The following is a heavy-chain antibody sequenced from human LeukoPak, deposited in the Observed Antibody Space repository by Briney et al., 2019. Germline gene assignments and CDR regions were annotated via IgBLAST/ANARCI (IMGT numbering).Heavy chain of an antibody. D-gene: IGHD3-22*01. J-gene: IGHJ4*02. CDR1: GGSISSGGYY. V-gene: IGHV4-31*03. Sequence: KSSETLSLTCTVSGGSISSGGYYWSWIRQHPGKGLEWIGYIYYSGSTYYNPSLKSRVTISVDTSKNQFSLKLSSVTAADTAVYYCARGNYYDSRRFDYWGQGTLVTVSS. CDR3: ARGNYYDSRRFDY. CDR2: IYYSGST.